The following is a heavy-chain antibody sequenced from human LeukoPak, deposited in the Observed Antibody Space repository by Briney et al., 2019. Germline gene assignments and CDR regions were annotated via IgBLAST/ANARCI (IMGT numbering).Heavy chain of an antibody. V-gene: IGHV1-69-2*01. CDR1: GYTFTDYY. Sequence: GATVKISCKASGYTFTDYYMHWVQQAPGKGLEWMGRVDPEDGETIYAEKFQGRVTMTEDTSTDTAYMELSSLRSEDTAVYYCATDLVVRGVVDYWGQGTLVTVSS. CDR2: VDPEDGET. CDR3: ATDLVVRGVVDY. D-gene: IGHD3-10*01. J-gene: IGHJ4*02.